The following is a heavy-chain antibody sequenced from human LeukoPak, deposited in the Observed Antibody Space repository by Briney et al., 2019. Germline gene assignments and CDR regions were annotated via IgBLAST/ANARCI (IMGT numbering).Heavy chain of an antibody. J-gene: IGHJ5*02. CDR1: GGSFSGYY. CDR2: INHSGST. V-gene: IGHV4-34*01. Sequence: SETLSLTCAVYGGSFSGYYWSWIRQPPGKGLEWIGEINHSGSTNYNPSLKSRVTISVDTSKNQFSLKLSYVTAADKAVYYCGRGGTYSSGWYNWFDPWGQGTLVTVSS. CDR3: GRGGTYSSGWYNWFDP. D-gene: IGHD3-22*01.